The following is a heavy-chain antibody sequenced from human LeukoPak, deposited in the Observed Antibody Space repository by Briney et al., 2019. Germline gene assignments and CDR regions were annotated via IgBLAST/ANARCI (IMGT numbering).Heavy chain of an antibody. CDR2: ISGSGGST. V-gene: IGHV3-23*01. J-gene: IGHJ4*02. CDR1: GFTFSSYA. D-gene: IGHD4-23*01. CDR3: ARGDYGGESWGY. Sequence: GGSLRLSCAASGFTFSSYAMSWVRQAPGKGLEWVSAISGSGGSTYYADSVKGRFTISRDNSKNTLYLQLNSLRAEDTAVYYCARGDYGGESWGYWGQGALVTVSS.